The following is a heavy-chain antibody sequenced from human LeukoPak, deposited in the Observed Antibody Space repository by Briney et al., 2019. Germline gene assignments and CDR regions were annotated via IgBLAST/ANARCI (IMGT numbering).Heavy chain of an antibody. CDR1: GGSISSSSYY. V-gene: IGHV4-39*01. J-gene: IGHJ3*02. CDR3: ARRPSHGDYVDAFDI. D-gene: IGHD4-17*01. Sequence: SETLSLTCTVSGGSISSSSYYWGWIRQPPGKGLEWIGSIYYSGTTYYNPSLKSRVTISVDTSKNQFSLKLNSVTAADTAVYYCARRPSHGDYVDAFDIWGQGTMVTVSS. CDR2: IYYSGTT.